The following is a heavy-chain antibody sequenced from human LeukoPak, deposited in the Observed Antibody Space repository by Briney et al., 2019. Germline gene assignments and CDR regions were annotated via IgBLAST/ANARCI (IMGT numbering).Heavy chain of an antibody. J-gene: IGHJ4*02. CDR3: ARGWGGLGWFFDY. Sequence: GGSLRLSCAASGFTFSSFGIHWVRQAPGRGLEWVAIIWYDGSAKYFADSAKGRFTVSRDNSKNTLYLQMNSLRAEDTAVYYCARGWGGLGWFFDYWGQGTLVTVSS. D-gene: IGHD4-23*01. V-gene: IGHV3-33*01. CDR1: GFTFSSFG. CDR2: IWYDGSAK.